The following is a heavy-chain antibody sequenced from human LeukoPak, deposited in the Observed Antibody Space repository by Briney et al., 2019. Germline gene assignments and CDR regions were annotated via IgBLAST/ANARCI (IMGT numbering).Heavy chain of an antibody. D-gene: IGHD2-8*01. CDR3: ARDYVDDIPMIKDY. CDR2: INLSGGST. Sequence: ASVKVSCKASGYTFTSYHMQWVRQAPGHGLEWMGLINLSGGSTTYAQRFQGRVTLTRDTSTSTVYMELSSLRSEDTAVYYCARDYVDDIPMIKDYWGQGTLVTVSS. V-gene: IGHV1-46*01. CDR1: GYTFTSYH. J-gene: IGHJ4*02.